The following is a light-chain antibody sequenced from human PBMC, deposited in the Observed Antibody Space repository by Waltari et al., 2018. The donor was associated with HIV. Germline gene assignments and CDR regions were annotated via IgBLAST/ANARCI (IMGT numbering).Light chain of an antibody. J-gene: IGLJ1*01. V-gene: IGLV3-1*01. Sequence: SYELTQPPSVSVSPGQTASIPCSGAPLDYQYIWWYQQKSGQSPVLVIYHDSKRPPGIPERFSGSSSGHTATLTISETQTVDEADYYCQTWDNNFYVFGTGTKVTVL. CDR1: PLDYQY. CDR3: QTWDNNFYV. CDR2: HDS.